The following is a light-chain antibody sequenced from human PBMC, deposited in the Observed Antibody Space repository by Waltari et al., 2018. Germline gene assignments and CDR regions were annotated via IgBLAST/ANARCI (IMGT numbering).Light chain of an antibody. CDR3: LLYYGGVWV. Sequence: QTVVTQEASLTVSPGGPVTLTCASSTGAVTSGHYSNWFQQKPGQAPRALIYSTSNKYSWTPARCSGSLRGGKVALTLSGAQPEDEAEYYCLLYYGGVWVFGGGTKLTVL. V-gene: IGLV7-43*01. CDR1: TGAVTSGHY. J-gene: IGLJ3*02. CDR2: STS.